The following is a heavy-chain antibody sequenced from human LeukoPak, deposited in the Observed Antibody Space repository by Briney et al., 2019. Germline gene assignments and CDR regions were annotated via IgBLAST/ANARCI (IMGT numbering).Heavy chain of an antibody. J-gene: IGHJ5*02. CDR1: GFTFSNYA. D-gene: IGHD4-17*01. CDR3: AKESTVTPGNVNRFDP. Sequence: PGGSLRLSCGASGFTFSNYAMSWVRQAPGKGLEWVSSISGSGGNTYYADSVKGRFTISRDNSKNTLYLQMNSLRADDTAVYYCAKESTVTPGNVNRFDPWGQGTLVTVSS. V-gene: IGHV3-23*01. CDR2: ISGSGGNT.